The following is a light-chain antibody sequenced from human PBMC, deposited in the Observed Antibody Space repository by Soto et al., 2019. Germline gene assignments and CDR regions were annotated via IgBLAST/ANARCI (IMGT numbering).Light chain of an antibody. CDR1: SSDVGGYNY. J-gene: IGLJ1*01. CDR2: DVS. CDR3: SSYTSSSTS. V-gene: IGLV2-14*01. Sequence: QSALTQPASVSGSPVQSITISCTGTSSDVGGYNYVSWYQQHPGKAPKLMIYDVSNRPSGVSNRFSGSKSGNTASLTISGLQAEDEADYYCSSYTSSSTSFGTGTKVTVL.